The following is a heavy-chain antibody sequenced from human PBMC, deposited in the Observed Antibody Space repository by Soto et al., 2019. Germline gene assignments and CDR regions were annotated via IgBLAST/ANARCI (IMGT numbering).Heavy chain of an antibody. J-gene: IGHJ5*02. D-gene: IGHD6-13*01. V-gene: IGHV4-38-2*02. CDR2: IYHSGTT. Sequence: PSETLSLTCAVYGGSFSGYYWGWIRQPPGKGLEWIVSIYHSGTTYYNPSLKSRVTISVDTSKNQFSLNLNSVTAADTAIYYCARESSRDQNWFDPWGQGTLVTVSS. CDR1: GGSFSGYY. CDR3: ARESSRDQNWFDP.